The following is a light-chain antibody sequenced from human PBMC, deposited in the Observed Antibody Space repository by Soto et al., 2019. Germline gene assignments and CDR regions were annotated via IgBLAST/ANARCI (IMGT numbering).Light chain of an antibody. CDR3: HQYNDWPPA. CDR1: QSVGSD. CDR2: GPS. J-gene: IGKJ1*01. Sequence: EIVMTQSPATLSVSPGERATLSCRASQSVGSDLAWYQQKPGQAPRLLVYGPSTRASGIPARFSGSGSGREFTLTISSLQSEDFAVYYCHQYNDWPPAFGQGTKVDIK. V-gene: IGKV3-15*01.